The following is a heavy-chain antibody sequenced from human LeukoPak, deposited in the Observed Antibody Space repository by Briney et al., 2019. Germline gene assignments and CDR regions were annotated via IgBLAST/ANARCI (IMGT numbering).Heavy chain of an antibody. CDR2: IYPGDSDT. J-gene: IGHJ4*02. Sequence: GESLKISCKGSGYSFTSYRIGWVRQMPGKGLEWMGIIYPGDSDTRYSPSFQGQVTISADKSISTAYLQWSSLKASDTAMYYCASGFLGYCSSTSCRGYYFDYWGQGTLVTVSS. D-gene: IGHD2-2*01. V-gene: IGHV5-51*01. CDR1: GYSFTSYR. CDR3: ASGFLGYCSSTSCRGYYFDY.